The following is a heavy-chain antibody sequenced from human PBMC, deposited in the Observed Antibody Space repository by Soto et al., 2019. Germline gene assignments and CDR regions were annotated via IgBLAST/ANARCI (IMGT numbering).Heavy chain of an antibody. Sequence: QVQVVESGGGVVQPGRSLRLSCAASGFTFSSYAMHWVRQAPGKGLEWVAVISLDGSNKYYADSVKGRFTISRDNSKNTLFLQMNSLRAEDTGVYYCARGGVAYWYFDLWGRGTLVTVSS. J-gene: IGHJ2*01. D-gene: IGHD2-15*01. CDR2: ISLDGSNK. CDR3: ARGGVAYWYFDL. CDR1: GFTFSSYA. V-gene: IGHV3-30-3*01.